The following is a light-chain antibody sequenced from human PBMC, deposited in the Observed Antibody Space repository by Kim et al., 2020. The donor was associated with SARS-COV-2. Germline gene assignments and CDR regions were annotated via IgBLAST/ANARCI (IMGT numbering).Light chain of an antibody. Sequence: IVMTQSPATLSLSPGERVTLSCRASQSVKDNLAWSQQRKGQAPRLLIYGAATRATAISSRFSGSGSGTEFTLIIRSMQSEDLAVYYCHQYNDWAPRTFGGGTKGDIK. J-gene: IGKJ4*01. CDR3: HQYNDWAPRT. CDR1: QSVKDN. V-gene: IGKV3-15*01. CDR2: GAA.